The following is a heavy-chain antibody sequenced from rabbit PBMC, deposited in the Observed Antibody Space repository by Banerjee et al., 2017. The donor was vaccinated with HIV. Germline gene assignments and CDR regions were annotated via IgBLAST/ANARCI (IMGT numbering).Heavy chain of an antibody. CDR1: GFDFSNSSW. D-gene: IGHD6-1*01. Sequence: QEQLEESGGDLVKPGASLTLTCTASGFDFSNSSWICWVRQAPGKGLEWIGIIYGGSGSTDYASWVNGRFTISSDNAQNTVDLQMNSLTAADTATYFCASYYSDGYAGDAYSFNLWGQGTLVT. V-gene: IGHV1S45*01. CDR3: ASYYSDGYAGDAYSFNL. J-gene: IGHJ4*01. CDR2: IYGGSGST.